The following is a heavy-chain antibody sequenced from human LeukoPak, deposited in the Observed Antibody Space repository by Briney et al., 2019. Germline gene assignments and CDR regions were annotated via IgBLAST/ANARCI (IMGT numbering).Heavy chain of an antibody. Sequence: PGGSLRLSCAASGFTFSSYEMNWVRQAPGKGLEWVSYISSSGSTIYYADSVKGRFTISRDNAKNSLYLQMNSLRAEDTAVYYCASRTRYSSSWYSYYYGMDVWGQGTTVTVSS. D-gene: IGHD6-13*01. J-gene: IGHJ6*02. CDR2: ISSSGSTI. CDR3: ASRTRYSSSWYSYYYGMDV. V-gene: IGHV3-48*03. CDR1: GFTFSSYE.